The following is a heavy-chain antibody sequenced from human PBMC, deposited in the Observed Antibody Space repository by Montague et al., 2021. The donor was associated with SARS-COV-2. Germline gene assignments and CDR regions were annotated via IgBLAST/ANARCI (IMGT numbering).Heavy chain of an antibody. CDR3: ARRGSKDLAVAPTIGRFDI. J-gene: IGHJ3*02. CDR2: IYDSGST. Sequence: SETLSLTCTVSGGSISSSDYYWGWIRQPPGKGLEWIGSIYDSGSTYYNPSLTSRVTISVDTSKNHFSLKLSSVTAADTAVYYCARRGSKDLAVAPTIGRFDIWGQGTMVTVSS. D-gene: IGHD5-12*01. CDR1: GGSISSSDYY. V-gene: IGHV4-39*02.